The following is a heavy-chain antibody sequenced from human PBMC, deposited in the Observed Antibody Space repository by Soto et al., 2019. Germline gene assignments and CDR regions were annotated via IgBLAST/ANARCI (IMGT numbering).Heavy chain of an antibody. J-gene: IGHJ4*02. D-gene: IGHD1-26*01. CDR2: MQPSTGRT. CDR1: GYSFASLD. Sequence: ASVKVSCKASGYSFASLDINWVRQTAGQGLEWMGWMQPSTGRTGYAQKFQGRVTMTRDTSINTAYMELTTLTSDDTAFYYCARGVSEGVDYWGQGTMVTVSS. CDR3: ARGVSEGVDY. V-gene: IGHV1-8*01.